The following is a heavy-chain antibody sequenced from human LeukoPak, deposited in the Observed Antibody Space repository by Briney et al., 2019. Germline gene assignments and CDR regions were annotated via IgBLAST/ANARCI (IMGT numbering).Heavy chain of an antibody. CDR1: GFIFRNYG. V-gene: IGHV3-30*18. D-gene: IGHD1-1*01. Sequence: PGGSLRLSCAASGFIFRNYGMNWVRQAPGKGLEWVAVISYDGSNKYYADSVKGRFTISRDNSKNTLYLQMNSLRVDDTAVYYCAKDSSSSNEYFGMDVWGQGTTVTVSS. CDR2: ISYDGSNK. J-gene: IGHJ6*02. CDR3: AKDSSSSNEYFGMDV.